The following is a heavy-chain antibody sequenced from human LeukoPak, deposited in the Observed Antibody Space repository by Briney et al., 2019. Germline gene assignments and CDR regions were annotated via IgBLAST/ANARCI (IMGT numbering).Heavy chain of an antibody. CDR3: ARDQEAFDY. CDR2: IYPRDGST. Sequence: ASVKVSCKASGYSFTSNYIHWVRQAPGQGLEWMGMIYPRDGSTSYAQKFQGRVTVTRDTSTSTVHMELSGLRSEDTAIYYCARDQEAFDYWGQGTLVTVSS. V-gene: IGHV1-46*01. CDR1: GYSFTSNY. J-gene: IGHJ4*02.